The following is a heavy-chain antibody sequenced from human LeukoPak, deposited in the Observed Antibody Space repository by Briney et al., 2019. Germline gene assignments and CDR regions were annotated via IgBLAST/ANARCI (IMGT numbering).Heavy chain of an antibody. J-gene: IGHJ4*02. CDR2: ISGSAGST. Sequence: TRGTLRLSCAASGFTFSSYGMSWVRQAPGKGLEWVSAISGSAGSTYYADSVKGRFTISRDNSKNTLYLQMNSLRAEDTAVYYCAKDRDSTGYFYPGFDYWGQGTLVTVSS. D-gene: IGHD3-22*01. CDR3: AKDRDSTGYFYPGFDY. CDR1: GFTFSSYG. V-gene: IGHV3-23*01.